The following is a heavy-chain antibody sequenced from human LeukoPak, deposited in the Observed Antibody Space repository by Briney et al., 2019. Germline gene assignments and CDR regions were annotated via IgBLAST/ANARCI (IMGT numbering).Heavy chain of an antibody. V-gene: IGHV1-69*04. Sequence: SSVKVSCKASGGTFSSYAISWVRQAPGQGLEWMGRIIPIVGIANYAQKFQGRVTITADKSTSTAYMELSSLRSEDTAVYYCARDPPREFYYDSSGGFMDVWGQGTTVTVSS. CDR1: GGTFSSYA. D-gene: IGHD3-22*01. J-gene: IGHJ6*02. CDR2: IIPIVGIA. CDR3: ARDPPREFYYDSSGGFMDV.